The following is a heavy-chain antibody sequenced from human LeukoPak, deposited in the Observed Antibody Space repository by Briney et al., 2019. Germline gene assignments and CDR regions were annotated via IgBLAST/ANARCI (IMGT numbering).Heavy chain of an antibody. CDR3: ARADIVVVPAAIRRQGWFDP. V-gene: IGHV4-34*01. J-gene: IGHJ5*02. CDR1: GGSFSGYY. Sequence: KASETLSLTCAVYGGSFSGYYWSWIRQPPGKGLERIGEINHSGSTNYNPSLKSRVTISVDPSKNQFSLKLSSVTAADTAVYYCARADIVVVPAAIRRQGWFDPWGQGTLVSVSS. CDR2: INHSGST. D-gene: IGHD2-2*02.